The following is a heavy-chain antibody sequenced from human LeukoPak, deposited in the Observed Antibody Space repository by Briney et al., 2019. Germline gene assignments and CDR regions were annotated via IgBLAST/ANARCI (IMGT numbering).Heavy chain of an antibody. CDR2: IYYSGNT. V-gene: IGHV4-59*12. Sequence: SETLSLTCTVSGGSISNYYWSWIRQPPGKGLEWIAYIYYSGNTNYNPSLKSRVTISVDTSKNQLSLRLSSVTAADTALYYCAKKDGDFWGQGTLVTVSS. J-gene: IGHJ4*02. CDR3: AKKDGDF. CDR1: GGSISNYY.